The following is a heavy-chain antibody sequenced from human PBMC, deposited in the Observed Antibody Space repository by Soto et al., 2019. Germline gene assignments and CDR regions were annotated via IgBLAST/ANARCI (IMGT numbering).Heavy chain of an antibody. D-gene: IGHD2-15*01. CDR2: INHSGST. Sequence: SETLSLTCAVYGGSFSGYYWSWIRQPPGKGLEWIGEINHSGSTNYNPSLKSRVTISVDTSKNQFSLKLSSVTAADTAVYYCARLRTGYCSGGSCSGRDPWGQGTLVTVSS. CDR3: ARLRTGYCSGGSCSGRDP. J-gene: IGHJ5*02. CDR1: GGSFSGYY. V-gene: IGHV4-34*01.